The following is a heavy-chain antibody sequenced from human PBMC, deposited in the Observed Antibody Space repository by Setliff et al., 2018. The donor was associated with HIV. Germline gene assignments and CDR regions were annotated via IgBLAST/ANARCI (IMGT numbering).Heavy chain of an antibody. V-gene: IGHV1-2*02. Sequence: GASVKVSCKASGYTGTGYYMSWVRQAPGQGLEWMGWINPHSGDTNYAQKFQDRVTMTRDTSVNIAYMQLSRLRSDDTAVYYCARAPTLFGVEYYYYFGMDVWGQGTTVTVSS. D-gene: IGHD3-3*01. CDR3: ARAPTLFGVEYYYYFGMDV. CDR2: INPHSGDT. CDR1: GYTGTGYY. J-gene: IGHJ6*02.